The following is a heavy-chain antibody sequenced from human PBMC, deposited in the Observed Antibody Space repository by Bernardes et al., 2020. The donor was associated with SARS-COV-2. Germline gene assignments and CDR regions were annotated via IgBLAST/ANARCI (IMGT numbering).Heavy chain of an antibody. CDR3: AKASGSGWSLQYFAN. Sequence: GGSLRLSCAASGFTFSSYAMSWVRQAPGKGLEWVSTISIGGSSTLYADSVKGRFIISRDNLKNMLYLEMTSLRAEDTAIYYCAKASGSGWSLQYFANWGQGTLVTVSS. V-gene: IGHV3-23*01. CDR1: GFTFSSYA. J-gene: IGHJ4*02. CDR2: ISIGGSST. D-gene: IGHD6-19*01.